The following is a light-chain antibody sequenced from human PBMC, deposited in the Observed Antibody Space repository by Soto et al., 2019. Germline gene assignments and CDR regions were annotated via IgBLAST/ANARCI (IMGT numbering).Light chain of an antibody. CDR1: NSDIGGYNF. Sequence: QSALTQPASVFGSPGQSITISCTGTNSDIGGYNFVSWYQQHPGKVPKLMIYDVSNRPSGVSDRFSGSKSGNTASLTISGLQAEDEADYYCSSYRGSSTLVVFGGGTKLTVL. CDR2: DVS. V-gene: IGLV2-14*03. J-gene: IGLJ2*01. CDR3: SSYRGSSTLVV.